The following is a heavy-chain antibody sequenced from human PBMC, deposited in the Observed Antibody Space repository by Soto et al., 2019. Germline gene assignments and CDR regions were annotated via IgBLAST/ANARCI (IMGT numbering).Heavy chain of an antibody. CDR3: ARGRYGEY. CDR2: ISAHNGNT. J-gene: IGHJ4*02. Sequence: QVHLVQSGAEVKKPGASVKVSCKGSGYDFTTYGITWVRQAPGQGLEWMGWISAHNGNTNYAQKLQGRVTVTRDTSTSTAYMELRSLRSDDTAVYYCARGRYGEYWGQGALVTVSS. V-gene: IGHV1-18*01. CDR1: GYDFTTYG. D-gene: IGHD3-10*01.